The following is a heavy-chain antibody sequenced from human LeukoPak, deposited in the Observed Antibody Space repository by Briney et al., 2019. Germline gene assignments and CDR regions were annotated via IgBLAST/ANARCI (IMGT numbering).Heavy chain of an antibody. J-gene: IGHJ4*02. CDR3: AKSKLRYFDWLFDS. CDR2: IDISGST. D-gene: IGHD3-9*01. CDR1: GGSISGGNYY. Sequence: SETLSLTCTVSGGSISGGNYYWSWIRQPAGKGLEWIGRIDISGSTNYNASLKSRVTMSIDTSKNQFSLKLTSVTAADTAMYYCAKSKLRYFDWLFDSWGQGTLVTVSS. V-gene: IGHV4-61*02.